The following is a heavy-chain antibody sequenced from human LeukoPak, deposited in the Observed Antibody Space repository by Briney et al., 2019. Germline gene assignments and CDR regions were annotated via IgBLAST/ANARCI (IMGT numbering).Heavy chain of an antibody. CDR3: ARDRTHYYESSGYYSRWEY. CDR1: GYSFTSHY. J-gene: IGHJ4*02. D-gene: IGHD3-22*01. Sequence: ASVKVSCKASGYSFTSHYMLWVRQAPGQGLEWMGLINPSGSSTLYAQKFQGRVTMTRDTSTSTVYMELSSLRSEDTAMYYCARDRTHYYESSGYYSRWEYWGQGTLVTVSS. CDR2: INPSGSST. V-gene: IGHV1-46*01.